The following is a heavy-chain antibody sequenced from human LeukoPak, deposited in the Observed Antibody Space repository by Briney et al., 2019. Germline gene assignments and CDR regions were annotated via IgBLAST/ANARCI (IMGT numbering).Heavy chain of an antibody. Sequence: PGGSLRLSCAASGFTFSSYEMNWVRQAPGKGLEWVSYISSSGSTIYYADSVKGRFTISRDNAKNSLYLQMNSLRAEDTAVYYCARAYGDYGGYSYYGMGVWGQGTTVTVSS. J-gene: IGHJ6*02. CDR3: ARAYGDYGGYSYYGMGV. D-gene: IGHD4-17*01. CDR1: GFTFSSYE. V-gene: IGHV3-48*03. CDR2: ISSSGSTI.